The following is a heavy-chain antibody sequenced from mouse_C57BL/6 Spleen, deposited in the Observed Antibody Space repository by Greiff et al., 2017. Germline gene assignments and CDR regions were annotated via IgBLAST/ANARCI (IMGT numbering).Heavy chain of an antibody. Sequence: LQESGAELARPGASVKLSCKASGYTFTSYGISWVKQRPGQGLEWIGEIYPRSGNTNYNEKFKGKATLTADKSSSTAYMALRSLTSKDSAVYFCARDYCNEDYFDYWGQGTTLTVSS. J-gene: IGHJ2*01. CDR2: IYPRSGNT. V-gene: IGHV1-81*01. CDR3: ARDYCNEDYFDY. CDR1: GYTFTSYG. D-gene: IGHD2-1*01.